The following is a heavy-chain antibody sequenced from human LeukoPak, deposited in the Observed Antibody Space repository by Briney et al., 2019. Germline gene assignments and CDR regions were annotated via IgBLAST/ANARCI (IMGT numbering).Heavy chain of an antibody. CDR2: ITNGGTA. D-gene: IGHD3-10*01. CDR1: GFTFKSYA. J-gene: IGHJ4*02. CDR3: AKGYFGSGSYYNPYFDY. V-gene: IGHV3-23*01. Sequence: PGGSLRLSCVASGFTFKSYAMNWVRQAPGKGQEWVSGITNGGTAHYGDSVKGRLTIARDNSKSSLYLQMNTLSAEDTAVYYCAKGYFGSGSYYNPYFDYWGQGTLVTVSS.